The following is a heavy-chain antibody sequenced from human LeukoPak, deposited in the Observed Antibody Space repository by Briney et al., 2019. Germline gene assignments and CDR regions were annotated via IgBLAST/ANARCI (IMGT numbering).Heavy chain of an antibody. CDR3: ASGQAVAAVYNWFDP. J-gene: IGHJ5*02. CDR1: GGSFSGYY. Sequence: SETLSLTCAVYGGSFSGYYWSWIRQPPGKGLEWIGEINHSGSTNYNPSLKSRVTISVDTSKNQFSLKLSSVTAADTAVYYCASGQAVAAVYNWFDPWGQGTLVTVSS. V-gene: IGHV4-34*01. CDR2: INHSGST. D-gene: IGHD6-19*01.